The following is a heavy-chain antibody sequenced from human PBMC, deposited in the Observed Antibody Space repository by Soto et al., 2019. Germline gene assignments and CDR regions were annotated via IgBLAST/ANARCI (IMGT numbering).Heavy chain of an antibody. CDR3: AREVVTMIVVVFDAFDI. D-gene: IGHD3-22*01. Sequence: EVPLVESGGGLVQPGGSLRLSCAVSGFTFSNYNMNWVRQAPGKGLEWVSYISSSSSTIYYADSAKGRFTISRDNAKNSLYLQMNSLRDEDTAVYYCAREVVTMIVVVFDAFDIWGQGTMVTVSS. V-gene: IGHV3-48*02. CDR2: ISSSSSTI. CDR1: GFTFSNYN. J-gene: IGHJ3*02.